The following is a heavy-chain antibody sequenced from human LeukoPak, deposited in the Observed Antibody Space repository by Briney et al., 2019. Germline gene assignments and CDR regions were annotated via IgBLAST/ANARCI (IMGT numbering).Heavy chain of an antibody. V-gene: IGHV1-2*02. CDR3: ARVGYSGYEFDY. Sequence: VASVKVSCKASGYTFTGYYMHWVRQAPGQGLEWMGWINPNSGGTNYAQKFQGRVTMTRNTPISTAYMELSGLRSEDTAVYYCARVGYSGYEFDYWGQGTLVTVSS. CDR2: INPNSGGT. D-gene: IGHD5-12*01. J-gene: IGHJ4*02. CDR1: GYTFTGYY.